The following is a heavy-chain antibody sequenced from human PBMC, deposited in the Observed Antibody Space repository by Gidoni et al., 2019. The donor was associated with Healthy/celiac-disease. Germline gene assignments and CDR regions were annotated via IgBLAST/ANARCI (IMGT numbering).Heavy chain of an antibody. V-gene: IGHV4-39*07. D-gene: IGHD3-10*01. Sequence: QLQLQEAGPGLVKPSETLSLTCTVSGGSISSRSYYWGWIRQPPGKGLEWIGSIHYSGSTYYNPSLKSRVTISIDTSKNQFSLKLSSVTAADTAVYYGARGDGGNIDDGFDIWGQGTMVTVSS. CDR3: ARGDGGNIDDGFDI. CDR2: IHYSGST. CDR1: GGSISSRSYY. J-gene: IGHJ3*02.